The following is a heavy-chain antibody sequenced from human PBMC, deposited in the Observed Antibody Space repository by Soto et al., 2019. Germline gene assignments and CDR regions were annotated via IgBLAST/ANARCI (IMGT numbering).Heavy chain of an antibody. CDR1: GFIFGNYM. CDR3: APHVHCSGGSCHYDAFDI. CDR2: IRDGGEST. D-gene: IGHD2-15*01. V-gene: IGHV3-23*01. J-gene: IGHJ3*02. Sequence: EVQLLESGGGLVQPGESLRLSCAFSGFIFGNYMMTWVRQAPGKGLEWVSTIRDGGESTYYADSVKGRFTISRDNSKNKWYLQMDSLGVEDTAVYYCAPHVHCSGGSCHYDAFDIRGQGTMVTVSS.